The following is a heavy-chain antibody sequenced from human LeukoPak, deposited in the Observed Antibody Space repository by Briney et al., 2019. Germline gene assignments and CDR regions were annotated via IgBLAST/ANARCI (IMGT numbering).Heavy chain of an antibody. D-gene: IGHD3-10*01. V-gene: IGHV3-23*01. CDR2: ISGNGSST. CDR3: AKSPYGLGTYAIAGDY. CDR1: VFTFSSYA. J-gene: IGHJ4*02. Sequence: VGSLRLSRAASVFTFSSYAMSWVRQAPGGGLEWVSAISGNGSSTYSADPVKGRFTISRDNSTNTPYLQMNTLRAEDTAVYYCAKSPYGLGTYAIAGDYWGQGTLVTVSS.